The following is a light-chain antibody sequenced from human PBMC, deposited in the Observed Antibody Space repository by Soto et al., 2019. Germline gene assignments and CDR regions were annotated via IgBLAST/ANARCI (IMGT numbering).Light chain of an antibody. CDR2: EVS. J-gene: IGLJ1*01. CDR3: TSYRIGSTLYV. V-gene: IGLV2-14*01. CDR1: SSDIGDYNY. Sequence: QSALAQPASVSGSPGQSITISCTGTSSDIGDYNYVSWYQQHPGKAPKLMIYEVSNRPSGVSNRFSGSKSVNTASLTISGLQAEDEAEYYCTSYRIGSTLYVFGTGTKVTVL.